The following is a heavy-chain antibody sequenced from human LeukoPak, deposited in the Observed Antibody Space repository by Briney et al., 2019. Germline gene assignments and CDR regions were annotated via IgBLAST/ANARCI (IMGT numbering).Heavy chain of an antibody. CDR1: GLPFSGYN. Sequence: TGGSLRLSCAASGLPFSGYNMNWVRQAPGKGLEWVSYISSSSTSIFYADSVKGRFTISRDIAKNSLYLQMNSLRDEDTAVYYCARVEYTYSSYLDYWGQGTLVTVFS. CDR2: ISSSSTSI. V-gene: IGHV3-48*02. CDR3: ARVEYTYSSYLDY. D-gene: IGHD5-18*01. J-gene: IGHJ4*02.